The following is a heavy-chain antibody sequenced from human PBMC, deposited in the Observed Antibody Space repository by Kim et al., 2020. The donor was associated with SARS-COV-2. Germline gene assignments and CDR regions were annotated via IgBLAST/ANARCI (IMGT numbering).Heavy chain of an antibody. CDR1: GGSFSDHY. CDR2: INHSGST. D-gene: IGHD1-1*01. Sequence: SETLSLTCAVYGGSFSDHYWSWIRQTPGKGLEWIGEINHSGSTNYNPSLKSRVTISVDTSKNQFSLKLTSVTAADTAVYYCATRPRNAWFDPWGRGTLVTVSS. V-gene: IGHV4-34*01. CDR3: ATRPRNAWFDP. J-gene: IGHJ5*02.